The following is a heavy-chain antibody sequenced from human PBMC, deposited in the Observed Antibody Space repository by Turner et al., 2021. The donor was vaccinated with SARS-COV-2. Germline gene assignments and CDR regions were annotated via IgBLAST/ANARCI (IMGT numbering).Heavy chain of an antibody. D-gene: IGHD1-26*01. CDR1: GFTFSDYF. CDR3: ARETREARFDP. CDR2: ISSSTIYT. J-gene: IGHJ5*02. Sequence: QVQLVESGGGLVKPGGSLRLSCAASGFTFSDYFMSWIRQAPGKGLEWVSYISSSTIYTNYADSVKGRFTISRDNAKNSLYLQMNSLRAEDTAVYYCARETREARFDPWGQGTLVTVSS. V-gene: IGHV3-11*05.